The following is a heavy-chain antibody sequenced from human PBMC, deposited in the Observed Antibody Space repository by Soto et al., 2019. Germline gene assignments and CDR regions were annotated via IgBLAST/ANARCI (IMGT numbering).Heavy chain of an antibody. CDR1: GGSISSGDYY. CDR3: ARLPPELWAFDY. V-gene: IGHV4-30-4*02. CDR2: IYYSGST. Sequence: SETLSLTCTVSGGSISSGDYYWRWIRQPPGKGLERIGYIYYSGSTYYNTSLKSQVTISVDTSKNQFSLKLSYVSVLDSAVYYCARLPPELWAFDYWGQGTLVTVPS. D-gene: IGHD5-18*01. J-gene: IGHJ4*02.